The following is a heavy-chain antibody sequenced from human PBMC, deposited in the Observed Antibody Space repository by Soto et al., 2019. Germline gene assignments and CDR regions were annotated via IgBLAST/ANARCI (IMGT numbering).Heavy chain of an antibody. CDR3: AGGRDDYNGCYFDL. CDR2: IYYSGSP. J-gene: IGHJ2*01. V-gene: IGHV4-59*01. CDR1: GGSISSYY. Sequence: SETLSLTCTVSGGSISSYYWSWIRPPHGKGLEWIGYIYYSGSPNYSPSLGLRVTISEDTSKNQFSLNLYSVTAPATAIYYGAGGRDDYNGCYFDLWGRGTLVTVSS. D-gene: IGHD4-4*01.